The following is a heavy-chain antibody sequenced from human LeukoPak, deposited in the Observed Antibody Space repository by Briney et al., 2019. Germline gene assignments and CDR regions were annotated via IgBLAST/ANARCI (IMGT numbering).Heavy chain of an antibody. CDR1: GGSFSGYY. D-gene: IGHD3-10*01. Sequence: LSLTCAVYGGSFSGYYWSWIRQPPGKGLEWISYISSSSNIIDYADSVKGRFTISRDNAKNSLSLQMNSLRDEDTAVYYCARDSAWAFDIWGQGISVTVSS. CDR3: ARDSAWAFDI. J-gene: IGHJ3*02. CDR2: ISSSSNII. V-gene: IGHV3-11*04.